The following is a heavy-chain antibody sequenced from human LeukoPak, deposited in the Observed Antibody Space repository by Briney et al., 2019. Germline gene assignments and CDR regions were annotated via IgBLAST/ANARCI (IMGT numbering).Heavy chain of an antibody. CDR3: ARIGRTHLGVATILHYYYYMDV. D-gene: IGHD5-12*01. CDR2: ISAYNGNT. J-gene: IGHJ6*03. V-gene: IGHV1-18*01. Sequence: EASVKVSCKSSGYTFTSYGISWVRQAPGQGLEWMGWISAYNGNTNYAQELQGRVTMTTDTTTSTAYMELRSLRSDDTAVYYCARIGRTHLGVATILHYYYYMDVWGKGTTVTVSS. CDR1: GYTFTSYG.